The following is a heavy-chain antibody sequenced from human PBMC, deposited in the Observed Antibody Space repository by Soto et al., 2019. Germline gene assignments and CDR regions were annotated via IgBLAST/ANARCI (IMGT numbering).Heavy chain of an antibody. V-gene: IGHV3-23*01. Sequence: GGSLRLSCAASGLPFSNFAMNLVRPAPGKGLEWVSAISGSGGNTYYADSVKGRFTISRDNSKNTLYLQMNSLRADDTAVYYCAKVRPQVVVPAAVDCWGQGTLVTVSS. CDR1: GLPFSNFA. CDR2: ISGSGGNT. D-gene: IGHD2-2*01. J-gene: IGHJ4*02. CDR3: AKVRPQVVVPAAVDC.